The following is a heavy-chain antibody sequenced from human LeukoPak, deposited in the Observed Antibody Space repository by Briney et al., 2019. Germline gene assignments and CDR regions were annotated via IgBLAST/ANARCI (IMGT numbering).Heavy chain of an antibody. CDR1: GYTFTGYY. J-gene: IGHJ4*02. CDR2: INPNSGGT. CDR3: ARGSFLYYDSSGAKPFDY. Sequence: ASVKVSCKASGYTFTGYYMHWVRQAPGQGLEWMGWINPNSGGTNYTQEFQGRVTMTRDTSISTAYMELSRLRSDDTAVYYCARGSFLYYDSSGAKPFDYWGQGTLVTVSS. V-gene: IGHV1-2*02. D-gene: IGHD3-22*01.